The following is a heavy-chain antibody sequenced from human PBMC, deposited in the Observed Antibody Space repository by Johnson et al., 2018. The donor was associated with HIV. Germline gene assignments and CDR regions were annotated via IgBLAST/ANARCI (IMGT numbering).Heavy chain of an antibody. J-gene: IGHJ3*02. CDR1: GFTFSDYY. V-gene: IGHV3-11*04. Sequence: QVQLVVSGGGLVKPGRSLRLSCAASGFTFSDYYMSWIRQAPGKGLEWVSYISSSSSTIYYADSVKGRFTISRDNAKNSLYLQMNSLRAEDTAVYYCATRDPTHRPGVFDIWGQGTMVTVSS. CDR2: ISSSSSTI. CDR3: ATRDPTHRPGVFDI. D-gene: IGHD1-14*01.